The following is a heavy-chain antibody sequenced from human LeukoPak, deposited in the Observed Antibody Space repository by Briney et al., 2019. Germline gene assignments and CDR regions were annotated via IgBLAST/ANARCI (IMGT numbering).Heavy chain of an antibody. Sequence: PGGSLRFSCAASGITFSSYMLTWVRQAPGKGLEWVANIKQDGSEKYYVDSVEGRFSISRDNAKNSLYLQMNSLRVEDTAVYYCAVLRGNNYWGQGTLVTVSS. D-gene: IGHD3-10*01. V-gene: IGHV3-7*01. CDR3: AVLRGNNY. J-gene: IGHJ4*02. CDR1: GITFSSYM. CDR2: IKQDGSEK.